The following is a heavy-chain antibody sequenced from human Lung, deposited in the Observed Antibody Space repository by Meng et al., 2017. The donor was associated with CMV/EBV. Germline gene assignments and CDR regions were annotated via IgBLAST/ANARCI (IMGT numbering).Heavy chain of an antibody. D-gene: IGHD4-11*01. CDR1: GFTFTNYW. Sequence: GGSLRLSCAASGFTFTNYWMTWVRQAPGKGLEWVANIKQDGNGKLYVDSVRGRFNISRDNAEYLVFLQMNSLRPDDTAVYYCSRHVRYRFDYWGQGALVTVSS. CDR3: SRHVRYRFDY. CDR2: IKQDGNGK. J-gene: IGHJ4*02. V-gene: IGHV3-7*01.